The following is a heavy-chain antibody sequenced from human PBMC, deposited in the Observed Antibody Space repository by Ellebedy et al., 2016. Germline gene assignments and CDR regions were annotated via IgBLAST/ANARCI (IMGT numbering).Heavy chain of an antibody. D-gene: IGHD2-8*01. CDR2: INPSGGIT. CDR1: GYTFTGYY. V-gene: IGHV1-46*01. CDR3: TGGVFPGMDV. Sequence: ASVKVSCKTSGYTFTGYYMHWVRQAPGQGLEWMGIINPSGGITSYAQKFQGRVTMTRDTSPSTVYMALSSLRSEDTAVYYCTGGVFPGMDVWGQGTTVTVSS. J-gene: IGHJ6*02.